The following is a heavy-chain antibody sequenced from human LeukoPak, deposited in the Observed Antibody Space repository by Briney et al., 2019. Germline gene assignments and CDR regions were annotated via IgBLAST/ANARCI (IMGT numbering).Heavy chain of an antibody. CDR2: IRYDGSNK. Sequence: GGSLRLSCAASGFTFSSYGMHWVRQAPGKGLEWVAFIRYDGSNKYYADSVKGRFTISRDTSKNTLYLQMNSLRAEDTAVYYCARRRSGSYLLARWGQGTLVTVSS. D-gene: IGHD1-26*01. J-gene: IGHJ4*02. CDR3: ARRRSGSYLLAR. V-gene: IGHV3-30*02. CDR1: GFTFSSYG.